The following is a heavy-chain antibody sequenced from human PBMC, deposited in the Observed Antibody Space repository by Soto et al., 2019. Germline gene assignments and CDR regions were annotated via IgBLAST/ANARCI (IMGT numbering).Heavy chain of an antibody. CDR3: ATPSIAAAGFHGYGMDV. Sequence: GASVKVSCKASGYTFTSYDINWVRQATGQGLEWMGWMNPNSGNTGYAQKFQGRVTMTRNTSISTAYMELSSLRSEDTAVYYCATPSIAAAGFHGYGMDVWGQGTTVTVSS. J-gene: IGHJ6*02. CDR1: GYTFTSYD. V-gene: IGHV1-8*01. D-gene: IGHD6-13*01. CDR2: MNPNSGNT.